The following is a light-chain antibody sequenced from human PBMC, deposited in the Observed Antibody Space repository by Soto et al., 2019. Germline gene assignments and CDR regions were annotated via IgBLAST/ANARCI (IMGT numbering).Light chain of an antibody. CDR2: GAS. CDR1: QSVSSNY. V-gene: IGKV3-20*01. J-gene: IGKJ1*01. CDR3: HQYGSSPMT. Sequence: EIVLTQSPGTLSLSPGERATLSCRASQSVSSNYLAWYQQKPGQAPRLLIYGASSRATGIPDRFSGSGSGTDFTLTISRLEPEDFAVYYCHQYGSSPMTFGQGTKVDIK.